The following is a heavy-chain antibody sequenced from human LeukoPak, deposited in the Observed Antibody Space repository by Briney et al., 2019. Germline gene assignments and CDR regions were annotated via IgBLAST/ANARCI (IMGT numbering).Heavy chain of an antibody. J-gene: IGHJ6*02. Sequence: GGSLRLSCAASGFTFSSYSMNWVRQAPGKGLEWVSSISSSSSYIYYADSVKGRFTISRDNAKNTLYLQMNSLRAEDTAVYYCARDASQWLVYYYGMDVWGQGTTVTVSS. CDR3: ARDASQWLVYYYGMDV. D-gene: IGHD6-19*01. CDR1: GFTFSSYS. CDR2: ISSSSSYI. V-gene: IGHV3-21*01.